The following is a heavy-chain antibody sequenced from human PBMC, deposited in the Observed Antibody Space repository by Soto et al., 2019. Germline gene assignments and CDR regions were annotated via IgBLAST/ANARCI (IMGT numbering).Heavy chain of an antibody. Sequence: PSETLSLTCTVSGGSMSSSSYYWGWIRQPPGKGLEWIGSIYYSGSTYYNPSLKSRVTISVDTSKNQFSLKLSSVTAADMAVYYCRGSSGYFYYYYGMDVWGQGTTVTVSS. D-gene: IGHD3-22*01. CDR2: IYYSGST. V-gene: IGHV4-39*01. J-gene: IGHJ6*02. CDR1: GGSMSSSSYY. CDR3: RGSSGYFYYYYGMDV.